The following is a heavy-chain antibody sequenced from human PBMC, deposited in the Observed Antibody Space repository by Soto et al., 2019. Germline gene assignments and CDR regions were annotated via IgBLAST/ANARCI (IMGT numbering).Heavy chain of an antibody. J-gene: IGHJ2*01. Sequence: QVQLVESGGGVVQPGRSLRLSCAASGFTFSSYGMHWVRQAPGKGLEWVAVIWNDGSNKYYVDFVKGRFTISRDNSKNTLYMQMNSLRAEDTAVYFGARDRIAAAGTVWYFDLWGRGTLVTVSS. V-gene: IGHV3-33*01. CDR1: GFTFSSYG. D-gene: IGHD6-13*01. CDR2: IWNDGSNK. CDR3: ARDRIAAAGTVWYFDL.